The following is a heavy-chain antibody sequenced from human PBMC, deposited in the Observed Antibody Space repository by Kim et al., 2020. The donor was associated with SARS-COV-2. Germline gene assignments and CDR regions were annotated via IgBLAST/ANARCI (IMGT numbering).Heavy chain of an antibody. D-gene: IGHD7-27*01. V-gene: IGHV1-8*01. J-gene: IGHJ4*02. Sequence: SGPTGYAQKFQGRVTMTSNTSITTAYMELSSLRSEDTAVYYCATGRSIDDWGQGTLVTVSS. CDR2: SGPT. CDR3: ATGRSIDD.